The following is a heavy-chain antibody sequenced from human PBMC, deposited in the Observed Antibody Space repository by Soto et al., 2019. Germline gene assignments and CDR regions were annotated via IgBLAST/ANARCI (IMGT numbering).Heavy chain of an antibody. J-gene: IGHJ6*02. V-gene: IGHV3-30*18. Sequence: QVQLVESGGGVVQPGRSLRLSCAASGFTFSSYGMHWVRQAPGKGLEWVAVISYDGSNKYYADSVKGRFTISRDNSKNTLYLPMNSLRAEDTAVYYCAKDQTVTTEYYYGMDVWGQGTTVTVSS. D-gene: IGHD4-17*01. CDR1: GFTFSSYG. CDR3: AKDQTVTTEYYYGMDV. CDR2: ISYDGSNK.